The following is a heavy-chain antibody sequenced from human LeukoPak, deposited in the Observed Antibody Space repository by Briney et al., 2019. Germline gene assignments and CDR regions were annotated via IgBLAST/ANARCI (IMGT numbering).Heavy chain of an antibody. J-gene: IGHJ4*02. V-gene: IGHV3-23*01. CDR2: FAGSGGDA. Sequence: PGGSLRLSCAASGFTVSSNYMSWVRQAPGKRLEWVSSFAGSGGDAYFADSVKGRFTISRDNSKNTLYLQMNSLRAEDTAVYYCAKSLSGYYIFDYWGQGTLVTVSS. CDR3: AKSLSGYYIFDY. CDR1: GFTVSSNY. D-gene: IGHD3-22*01.